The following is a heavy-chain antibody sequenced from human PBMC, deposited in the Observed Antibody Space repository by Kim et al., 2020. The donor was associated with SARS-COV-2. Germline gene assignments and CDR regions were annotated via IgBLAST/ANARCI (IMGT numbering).Heavy chain of an antibody. CDR1: GFTFSDYY. CDR3: ATLVGGTQALYR. Sequence: GGSLRLSCAASGFTFSDYYMDWVRQAPGKGLEWVGRSRNEVNRYTTEYAAAVKGRFTVSRDGSKNFLFLQMNNLLTEDTAVYYCATLVGGTQALYRWGQGTLFTVSS. CDR2: SRNEVNRYTT. J-gene: IGHJ5*02. D-gene: IGHD1-26*01. V-gene: IGHV3-72*01.